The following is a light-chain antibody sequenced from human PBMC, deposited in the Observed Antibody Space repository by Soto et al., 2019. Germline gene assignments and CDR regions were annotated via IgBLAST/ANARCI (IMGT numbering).Light chain of an antibody. J-gene: IGKJ4*01. CDR2: GAF. CDR3: HQRSNWPRT. CDR1: QSVSSNY. Sequence: EIVLTQSPGTLSLSPGERATFSCRASQSVSSNYLAWYQQKPGQAPRLLIYGAFKRATGIPDRFSGSGSGTDFTLTISSLEAEDSAFYYCHQRSNWPRTFGGGSKVEIK. V-gene: IGKV3D-20*02.